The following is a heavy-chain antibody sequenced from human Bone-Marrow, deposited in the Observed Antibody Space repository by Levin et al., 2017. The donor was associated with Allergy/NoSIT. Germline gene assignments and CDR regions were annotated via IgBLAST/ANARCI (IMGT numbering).Heavy chain of an antibody. CDR1: GFTISSYW. CDR3: VNWGSY. J-gene: IGHJ4*02. V-gene: IGHV3-7*02. D-gene: IGHD3-16*01. Sequence: GGSLRLSCVVSGFTISSYWMSWVRQAPGKGLEWVSTIKIDGSQKYYVDSVKGRFTISRDNAKNSLYLQMNSLRAADTAVYYCVNWGSYWGQGTLVTVSS. CDR2: IKIDGSQK.